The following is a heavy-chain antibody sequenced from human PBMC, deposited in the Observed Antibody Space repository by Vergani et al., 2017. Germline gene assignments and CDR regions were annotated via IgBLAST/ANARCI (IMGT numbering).Heavy chain of an antibody. D-gene: IGHD1-7*01. CDR2: IGGSGDST. CDR1: GFTFSSYA. Sequence: EVQLLGSGGGLGQPGGSLRLSCAASGFTFSSYAMSWVRQAPGKGLEWVSAIGGSGDSTYYADSVKGRFTISRDNSKNTLYLQMNSLRAEDTAVYFCAKDNRGNWNYVDYYYYYMDVWGKGTTVTVSS. V-gene: IGHV3-23*01. CDR3: AKDNRGNWNYVDYYYYYMDV. J-gene: IGHJ6*03.